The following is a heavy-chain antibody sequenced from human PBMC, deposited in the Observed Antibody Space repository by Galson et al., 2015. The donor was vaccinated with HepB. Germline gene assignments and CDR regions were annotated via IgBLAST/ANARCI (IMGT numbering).Heavy chain of an antibody. D-gene: IGHD1-1*01. J-gene: IGHJ3*01. CDR3: ARLRVTGTIGAFDL. Sequence: PALVKPTQTLTLTCTFSGFSLRTSGVGVGWIRQPPGKALEWLALIYWDDDKHYSPSLKSRLTITKDTSKNQAVLSMTNMDPVDTATYFCARLRVTGTIGAFDLWGQGTMVTVSS. CDR2: IYWDDDK. V-gene: IGHV2-5*02. CDR1: GFSLRTSGVG.